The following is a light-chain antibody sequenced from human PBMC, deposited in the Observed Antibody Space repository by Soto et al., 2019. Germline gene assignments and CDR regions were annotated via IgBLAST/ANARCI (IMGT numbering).Light chain of an antibody. CDR3: QQYNNWRT. CDR2: GAS. Sequence: EIVMTQSPATLSVSPGERATLSCRASQSVSSNLAWYQQKPGQAPRLLIHGASARVTGTPARFTGSGSETEFTLTISSLQAEDSAVYYCQQYNNWRTFGQGTKLEIK. V-gene: IGKV3-15*01. J-gene: IGKJ2*02. CDR1: QSVSSN.